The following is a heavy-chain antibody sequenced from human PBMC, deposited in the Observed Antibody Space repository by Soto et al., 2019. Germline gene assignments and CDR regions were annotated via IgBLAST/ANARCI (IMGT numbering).Heavy chain of an antibody. Sequence: GGSLRLSCAASGFTYSIYSLDWVRQAPGKGLEWVSAISSDSNYIYYSDSAKGRFTISRDNAKNALYLQMDSLRAEDTAVYYCAREAHFYGRSDVFDIWGQGTMVTV. CDR3: AREAHFYGRSDVFDI. CDR1: GFTYSIYS. J-gene: IGHJ3*02. CDR2: ISSDSNYI. D-gene: IGHD3-10*02. V-gene: IGHV3-21*01.